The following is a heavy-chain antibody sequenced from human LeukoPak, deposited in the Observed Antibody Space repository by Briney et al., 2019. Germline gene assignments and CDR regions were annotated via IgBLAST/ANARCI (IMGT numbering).Heavy chain of an antibody. J-gene: IGHJ6*03. CDR2: IRYDGSNK. V-gene: IGHV3-30*02. D-gene: IGHD2-2*01. Sequence: PGGSLRLSCAASGFTFSSYGTHWVRQAPGKGLEWVAFIRYDGSNKYYADSVKGRFTISRDNYKNTLYLQMNSLRAEDTAVYYCAKDPAAITAPDYYYYYYMDVWGKGTTVTVSS. CDR1: GFTFSSYG. CDR3: AKDPAAITAPDYYYYYYMDV.